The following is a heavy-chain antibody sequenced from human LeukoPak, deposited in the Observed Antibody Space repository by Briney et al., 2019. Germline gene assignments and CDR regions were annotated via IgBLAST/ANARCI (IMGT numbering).Heavy chain of an antibody. CDR3: ARSPHNSAWYEKWFDP. D-gene: IGHD6-19*01. V-gene: IGHV4-4*08. CDR2: IFASGGT. J-gene: IGHJ5*02. Sequence: SETLSLTCTVPGGSISTYYWSWIRQSPGKGLEWIADIFASGGTNYNPSLESRVTVSIDSSKNQFSLKLSSVTAADTAVFYCARSPHNSAWYEKWFDPWGQGTLVTVSS. CDR1: GGSISTYY.